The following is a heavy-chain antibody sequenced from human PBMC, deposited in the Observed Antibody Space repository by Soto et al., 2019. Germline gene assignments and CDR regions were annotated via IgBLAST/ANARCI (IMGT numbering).Heavy chain of an antibody. Sequence: LRLSCAASGFTFRSYSMNWVRQAPGKGLEWVSYISISSRTIYYADSVKGRFTISRDDAKNSLYLQMNSLRDEDTSVYYCARDNGTAGSFDPWGQGTLVTVSS. J-gene: IGHJ5*02. V-gene: IGHV3-48*02. CDR1: GFTFRSYS. D-gene: IGHD6-13*01. CDR2: ISISSRTI. CDR3: ARDNGTAGSFDP.